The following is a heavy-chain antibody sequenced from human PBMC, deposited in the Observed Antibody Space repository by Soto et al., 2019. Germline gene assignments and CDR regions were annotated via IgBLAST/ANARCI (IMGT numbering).Heavy chain of an antibody. J-gene: IGHJ4*02. CDR2: ILNDGNNR. Sequence: QVQLVESGGGVVQPGRSLRLSCAASGFSFGSYSMHWVRQAPGKGLEWVAVILNDGNNRYYADSVKGRFTISRDNSKNTLYLEVNGLRAEDTAVYYCARGLFRRFDYWGQGTQVTVSS. D-gene: IGHD2-21*01. CDR1: GFSFGSYS. CDR3: ARGLFRRFDY. V-gene: IGHV3-30-3*01.